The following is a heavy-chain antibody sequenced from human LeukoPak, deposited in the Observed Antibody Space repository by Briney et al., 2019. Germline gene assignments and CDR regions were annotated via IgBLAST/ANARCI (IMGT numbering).Heavy chain of an antibody. V-gene: IGHV3-11*04. CDR1: GFTFSDYY. Sequence: GGSLRLSCAASGFTFSDYYMSWIRQAPGKGLECVSYISSSGSTIYYADSVKGRFTISRDNAKNSLYLQMNSLRAEDTAVYYCAKDKGSGWLHHVYFQYWGQGTLVIASS. CDR3: AKDKGSGWLHHVYFQY. CDR2: ISSSGSTI. J-gene: IGHJ1*01. D-gene: IGHD6-19*01.